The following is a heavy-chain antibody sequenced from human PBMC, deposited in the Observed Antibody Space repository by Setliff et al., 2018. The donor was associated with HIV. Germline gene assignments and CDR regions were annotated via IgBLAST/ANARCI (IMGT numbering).Heavy chain of an antibody. CDR2: INTNTGNP. D-gene: IGHD3-10*01. CDR3: ARVGGFGEFIETWFDP. J-gene: IGHJ5*02. V-gene: IGHV7-4-1*02. CDR1: GYTFTSFV. Sequence: ASVKVSCKASGYTFTSFVMNWVRQAPGQGLEWMGWINTNTGNPTYAQVFTGRFVFSLDTSVSTAYLQISSLTAEDTAVYYCARVGGFGEFIETWFDPWGQGTLVTVS.